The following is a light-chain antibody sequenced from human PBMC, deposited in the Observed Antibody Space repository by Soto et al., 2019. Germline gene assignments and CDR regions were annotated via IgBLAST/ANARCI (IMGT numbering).Light chain of an antibody. Sequence: QLVLTQPPSASGTPGQRVNISCSGSSSNIGSNTVNWYQQLPGTAPKLLIYSNNQRPSGVPDRFSGSKSGTSASLAISGLQSEDEADYYCAAWDDSMNGVVFGGGTKVTVL. CDR3: AAWDDSMNGVV. J-gene: IGLJ2*01. CDR2: SNN. V-gene: IGLV1-44*01. CDR1: SSNIGSNT.